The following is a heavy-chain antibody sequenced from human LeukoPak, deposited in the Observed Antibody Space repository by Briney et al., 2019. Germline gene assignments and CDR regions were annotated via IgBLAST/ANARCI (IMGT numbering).Heavy chain of an antibody. CDR3: ARDPRWRFDY. J-gene: IGHJ4*02. Sequence: GGSLTLSCAASGFTFSDLWMIWVRQAPGKGLEWVAKINPEGNIETYVDSVKGRFTISRDNTKNSLYLQMNALRAEDTAVYYCARDPRWRFDYWGQGSLVTVSS. V-gene: IGHV3-7*04. CDR2: INPEGNIE. D-gene: IGHD3-16*02. CDR1: GFTFSDLW.